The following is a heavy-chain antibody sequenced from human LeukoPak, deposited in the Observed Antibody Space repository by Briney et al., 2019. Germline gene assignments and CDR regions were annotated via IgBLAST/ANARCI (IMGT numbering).Heavy chain of an antibody. V-gene: IGHV1-46*01. CDR3: ARDLGRSGYYLGAFDI. CDR1: GYTFTSYY. D-gene: IGHD3-22*01. Sequence: GASVKVSCKASGYTFTSYYMHWVRQAPGQGLEWMGIINPSGGSTSYAQKFQGRVTMTRDTFTSTVYMGLSSLRSEDTAVYYRARDLGRSGYYLGAFDIWGQGTMVTVSS. CDR2: INPSGGST. J-gene: IGHJ3*02.